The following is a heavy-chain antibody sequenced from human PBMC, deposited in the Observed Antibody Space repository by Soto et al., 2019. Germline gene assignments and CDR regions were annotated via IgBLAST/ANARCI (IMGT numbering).Heavy chain of an antibody. CDR3: ATMFWGRYYGSGSYYY. CDR1: GYTLTELS. Sequence: ASVKVSCKVSGYTLTELSMHWVRQAPGKGLEWMGGFDPEDGETIYAQKFQGRVTMTEDTSTDTAYMELSRLRSEDTAVYYCATMFWGRYYGSGSYYYWGQGTLVTVSS. J-gene: IGHJ4*02. D-gene: IGHD3-10*01. V-gene: IGHV1-24*01. CDR2: FDPEDGET.